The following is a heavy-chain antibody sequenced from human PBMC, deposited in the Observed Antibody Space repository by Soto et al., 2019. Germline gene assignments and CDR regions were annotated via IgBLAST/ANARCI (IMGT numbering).Heavy chain of an antibody. CDR2: ISYDGSNK. V-gene: IGHV3-30*18. CDR1: GFTFSSYG. Sequence: PVGSLRLSCAASGFTFSSYGMHWVRQAPGKGLEWVAVISYDGSNKYYADSVKGRFTISRDNSKNTLYLQMNSLRAEDTAVYYCAKMPHTYYFDYWGQGTLVTVSS. CDR3: AKMPHTYYFDY. D-gene: IGHD2-2*01. J-gene: IGHJ4*02.